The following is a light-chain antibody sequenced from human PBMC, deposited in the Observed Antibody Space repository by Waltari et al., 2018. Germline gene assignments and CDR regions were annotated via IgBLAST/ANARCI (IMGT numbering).Light chain of an antibody. V-gene: IGLV4-69*01. Sequence: QLVLTQSPSASASLGASVKLTCTLSSGHTTNIIAWLQQKPEKGPRYLMKVNSDGSHNKGVEIPDRFSGSISGAERYPTISSLQSEDEADYYCQTGGHGTWVFGGGTRLTVL. CDR1: SGHTTNI. CDR3: QTGGHGTWV. J-gene: IGLJ3*02. CDR2: VNSDGSH.